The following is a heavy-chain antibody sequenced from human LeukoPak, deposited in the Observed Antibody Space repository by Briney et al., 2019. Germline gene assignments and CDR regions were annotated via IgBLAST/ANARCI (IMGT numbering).Heavy chain of an antibody. CDR3: VREYILTGYYFDY. CDR1: GGTFSSYA. CDR2: IIPILGIA. V-gene: IGHV1-69*04. D-gene: IGHD3-9*01. Sequence: ASVKVSCKASGGTFSSYAISWVRQAPGQGLEWMGRIIPILGIANYAQKFQGRVTITADKSTSTAYMELSSLRSEDTAVYYCVREYILTGYYFDYWGQGTLVTVSS. J-gene: IGHJ4*02.